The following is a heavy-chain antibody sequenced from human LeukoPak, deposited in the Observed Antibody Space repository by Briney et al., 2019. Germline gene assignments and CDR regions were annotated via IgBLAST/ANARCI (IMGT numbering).Heavy chain of an antibody. CDR1: GYTFTIHH. Sequence: ASVKVSCEASGYTFTIHHIQWVRQAPGQGLEWMGWINTNGGGTTYSQNFRGRITMTRDPSITTAYMELSSLRSDDTAVYYCARDYSNSCWDNWGQGTLVTVSS. V-gene: IGHV1-2*02. CDR2: INTNGGGT. J-gene: IGHJ4*02. CDR3: ARDYSNSCWDN. D-gene: IGHD6-13*01.